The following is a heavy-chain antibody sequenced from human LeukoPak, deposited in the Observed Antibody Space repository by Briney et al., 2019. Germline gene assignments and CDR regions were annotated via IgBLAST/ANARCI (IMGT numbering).Heavy chain of an antibody. CDR1: GFTVSSTY. CDR2: IYSGDNT. V-gene: IGHV3-53*01. D-gene: IGHD5-18*01. CDR3: ARGVRGYSYGSRFDS. J-gene: IGHJ4*02. Sequence: TGGSLRLSCAASGFTVSSTYMSWVRQAPGKGLEWVSIIYSGDNTYYADSVKGRFIISRDNSKNALYLQMSSRRAEDTAVYYCARGVRGYSYGSRFDSWGQGTLVTVSS.